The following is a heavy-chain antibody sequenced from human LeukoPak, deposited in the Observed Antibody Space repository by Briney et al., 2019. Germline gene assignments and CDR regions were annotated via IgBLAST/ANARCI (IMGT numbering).Heavy chain of an antibody. V-gene: IGHV3-30*02. D-gene: IGHD3-10*01. CDR2: IRYDGSNK. CDR1: GFTFSSYG. Sequence: GGSLRLSCAASGFTFSSYGMHWVRQAPGKGLEWVAFIRYDGSNKYYADSVKGRFTISRDNSKNTLYLQMNSLRAEDTAVYYCASSRGKNYYGSGSQNWGQGTLVTVSS. CDR3: ASSRGKNYYGSGSQN. J-gene: IGHJ4*02.